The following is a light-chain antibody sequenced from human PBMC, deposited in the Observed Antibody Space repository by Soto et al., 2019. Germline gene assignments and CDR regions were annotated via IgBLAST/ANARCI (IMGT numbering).Light chain of an antibody. CDR3: QQYGSSPPIT. CDR1: QSVSSDY. V-gene: IGKV3-20*01. Sequence: EIVLTQSPGTLSLSPGERATLSCRASQSVSSDYLAWYQQKPGQAPRLLIFDASSRATGIPDRFSGHGSGTDFALTISTLEPEDFAVYYCQQYGSSPPITFGQGTRLEIK. CDR2: DAS. J-gene: IGKJ5*01.